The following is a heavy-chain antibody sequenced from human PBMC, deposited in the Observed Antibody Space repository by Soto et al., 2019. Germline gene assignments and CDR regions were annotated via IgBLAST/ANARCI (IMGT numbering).Heavy chain of an antibody. V-gene: IGHV4-59*08. J-gene: IGHJ4*02. Sequence: QVQLQESGPGLVKPSETLSLTCTVSGGSIGNSYWSWIRQSPGKGLEWIGYIYYSGSSNYNPSLKSRVSILADTSMNQFSLKLSSVTAADTSGYSSARHSSIWPTLDYWGQGTLVIVSS. CDR1: GGSIGNSY. CDR2: IYYSGSS. CDR3: ARHSSIWPTLDY. D-gene: IGHD6-13*01.